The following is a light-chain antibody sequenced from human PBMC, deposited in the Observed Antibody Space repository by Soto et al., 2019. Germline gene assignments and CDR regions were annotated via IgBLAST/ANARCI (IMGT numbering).Light chain of an antibody. CDR3: QRYNSYPWT. CDR2: GAS. CDR1: QTLSRSS. V-gene: IGKV3-20*01. J-gene: IGKJ1*01. Sequence: EIVLTQSPGTLSLSPGERATLSCRASQTLSRSSLAWYQQKPGQAPRLLIYGASSRATGIPDRFSGSGSGTEFTLTISSLQPDDFATYYCQRYNSYPWTFGQGTKVDIK.